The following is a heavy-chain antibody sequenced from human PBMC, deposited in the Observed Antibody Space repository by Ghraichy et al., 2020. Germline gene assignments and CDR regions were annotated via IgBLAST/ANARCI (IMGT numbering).Heavy chain of an antibody. CDR1: GFTFSSYD. D-gene: IGHD6-19*01. Sequence: GGSLRLSCAASGFTFSSYDMHWVRQATGKGLEWVSAIGTAGDTYYPGSVKGRFTISRENAKNSLYLQMNSLRAGDTAVYYCARVGSGWLNYGMDVWDQGTTVTVSS. CDR2: IGTAGDT. J-gene: IGHJ6*02. V-gene: IGHV3-13*01. CDR3: ARVGSGWLNYGMDV.